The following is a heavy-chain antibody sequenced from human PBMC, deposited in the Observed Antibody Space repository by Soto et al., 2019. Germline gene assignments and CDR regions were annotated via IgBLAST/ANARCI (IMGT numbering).Heavy chain of an antibody. Sequence: PGGSLRLSCAASGFTFSKYGMHWVRQAPGKGLEWVALIWNDGIRKVYVDSVKGRFTISRDNPKNTLDLQMNNLRDEDTAVYYCARDDANDANALHYWGQGTLVTVSS. J-gene: IGHJ4*02. CDR2: IWNDGIRK. D-gene: IGHD2-15*01. CDR3: ARDDANDANALHY. CDR1: GFTFSKYG. V-gene: IGHV3-33*01.